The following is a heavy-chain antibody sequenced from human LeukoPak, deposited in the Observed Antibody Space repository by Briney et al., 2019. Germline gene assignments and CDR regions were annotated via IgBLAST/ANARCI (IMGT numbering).Heavy chain of an antibody. CDR1: GFAFSTYS. V-gene: IGHV3-21*04. J-gene: IGHJ2*01. D-gene: IGHD2-2*02. Sequence: PGGSLRLSCAASGFAFSTYSMNWVRQAPGKGLEWVSSISSSSTFMYYADSVKGRFTISRDNSKNTLYLQMNSLRAEDTAVYYCAKGPLGYCSSTSCYKGDWYFDLWGRGTLVTVSS. CDR2: ISSSSTFM. CDR3: AKGPLGYCSSTSCYKGDWYFDL.